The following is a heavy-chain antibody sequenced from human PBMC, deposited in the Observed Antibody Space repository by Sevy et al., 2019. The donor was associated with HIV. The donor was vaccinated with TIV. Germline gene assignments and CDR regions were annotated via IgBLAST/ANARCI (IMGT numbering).Heavy chain of an antibody. J-gene: IGHJ6*02. D-gene: IGHD6-19*01. Sequence: GGSLRLSCAASGFIFTTYGMHWVRQAPGKGLEWVAIVSYDGSNKFYADSVKGRFTISRDNSKNTLYLQMNSLRTEDTAVYYCAKEIGSSGGDLYYYGMDVWGPGTTVTVSS. CDR2: VSYDGSNK. CDR1: GFIFTTYG. CDR3: AKEIGSSGGDLYYYGMDV. V-gene: IGHV3-30*18.